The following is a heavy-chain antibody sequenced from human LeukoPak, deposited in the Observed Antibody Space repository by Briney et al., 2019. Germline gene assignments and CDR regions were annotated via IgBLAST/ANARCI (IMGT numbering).Heavy chain of an antibody. V-gene: IGHV4-39*07. Sequence: SETLSLTCTVSGGSISSSSYYWGWIRQPPGKGLEWIGSIYYSGSTYYNPSLKSRVTISVDKSKNQFSLKLSSVTAADTAVYYCATTLRYFDWPGGAFDIWGQGTMVTVSS. CDR1: GGSISSSSYY. D-gene: IGHD3-9*01. J-gene: IGHJ3*02. CDR2: IYYSGST. CDR3: ATTLRYFDWPGGAFDI.